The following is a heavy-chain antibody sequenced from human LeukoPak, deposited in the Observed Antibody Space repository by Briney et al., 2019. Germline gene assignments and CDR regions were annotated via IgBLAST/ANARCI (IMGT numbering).Heavy chain of an antibody. CDR2: ISGSGGGT. J-gene: IGHJ6*03. CDR3: AKRGSSYYYMDV. D-gene: IGHD3-10*01. Sequence: GGSLRLSCAASGFTFSSYAMSWVRQAPGKGLEWVSGISGSGGGTYYADSVKGRFTISRDNSKNTLYLQMNSLRAEDTAVYYCAKRGSSYYYMDVWGKGTTVTISS. CDR1: GFTFSSYA. V-gene: IGHV3-23*01.